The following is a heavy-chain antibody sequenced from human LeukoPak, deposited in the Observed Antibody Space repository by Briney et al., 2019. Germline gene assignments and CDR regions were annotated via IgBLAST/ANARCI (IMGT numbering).Heavy chain of an antibody. CDR2: INPNSGGT. CDR3: ARARSGAIRWFDP. CDR1: GYTFTGYY. D-gene: IGHD2-21*01. V-gene: IGHV1-2*02. Sequence: VASVKVSCKASGYTFTGYYMHWVRQAPGQGLEWMGWINPNSGGTNYAQKFQGRVTMTRDTSISTAYMELSRLRSDDTAVYYCARARSGAIRWFDPWGQGTLVTVSS. J-gene: IGHJ5*02.